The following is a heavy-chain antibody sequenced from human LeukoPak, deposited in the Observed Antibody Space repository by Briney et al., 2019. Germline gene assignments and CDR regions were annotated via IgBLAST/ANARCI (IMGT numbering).Heavy chain of an antibody. J-gene: IGHJ5*02. CDR3: GRGVYYDSSALGVDP. D-gene: IGHD3-22*01. Sequence: SVKVSCKASGGTFSSYTISWVRQVPGQGLEWMGRIIPILGIANYAQKFQGRVTITADKSTSTAYMELSSLRSEDTAVYYCGRGVYYDSSALGVDPWGQGTLVTVSS. CDR2: IIPILGIA. CDR1: GGTFSSYT. V-gene: IGHV1-69*02.